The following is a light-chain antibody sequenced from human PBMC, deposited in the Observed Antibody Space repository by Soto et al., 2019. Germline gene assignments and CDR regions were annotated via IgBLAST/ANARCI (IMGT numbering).Light chain of an antibody. CDR2: DAS. Sequence: DIHMTQSPSSLSASVGDRVTLTCRASQTISTFLNWYQHKPGKAPKLLIFDASNLHSGVPSRFSASGSGTDFTLTISSLQSEDFATYSCQQSFSTPWTFGQGTKVDIK. CDR1: QTISTF. CDR3: QQSFSTPWT. V-gene: IGKV1-39*01. J-gene: IGKJ1*01.